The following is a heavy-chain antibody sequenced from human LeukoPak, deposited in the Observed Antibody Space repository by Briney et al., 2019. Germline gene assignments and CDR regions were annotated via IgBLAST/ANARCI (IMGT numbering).Heavy chain of an antibody. CDR3: ARVGDRGWNPFEY. D-gene: IGHD1-1*01. Sequence: ASVKVSCKTSGYTFTGYYMHWVRHAPGQGLEWMGRITPNSGGTNYAQKFQGRVTLTIDTSMSTAYLELSRLRSDDTAMYYCARVGDRGWNPFEYWGQGTLVTVSS. J-gene: IGHJ4*02. CDR1: GYTFTGYY. CDR2: ITPNSGGT. V-gene: IGHV1-2*06.